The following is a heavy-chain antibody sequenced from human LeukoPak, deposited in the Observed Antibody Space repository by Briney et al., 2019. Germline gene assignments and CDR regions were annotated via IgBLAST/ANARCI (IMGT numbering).Heavy chain of an antibody. CDR1: GFTFDDYA. D-gene: IGHD5-18*01. V-gene: IGHV3-9*01. J-gene: IGHJ4*02. CDR3: VKVYGFSYGYIDY. Sequence: PGRSLRLSCAASGFTFDDYAMHWVRQAPGKGLEWVSGISWNSGDIGYADSVKGRFTISRDNAKNPLYLQLNSLRDEDTALYYCVKVYGFSYGYIDYWGQGTLVTVSS. CDR2: ISWNSGDI.